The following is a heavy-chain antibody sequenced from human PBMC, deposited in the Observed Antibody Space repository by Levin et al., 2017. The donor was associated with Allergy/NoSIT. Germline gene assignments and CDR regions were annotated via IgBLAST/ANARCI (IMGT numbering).Heavy chain of an antibody. CDR1: GVSVSSYY. CDR2: IYNSGTT. Sequence: KSSETLSLTCTVSGVSVSSYYWSWIRQPPGKGLEWIGYIYNSGTTNYNPSLKSRVTISGDTSKNQFSLKLSSVTAADTAVYYCALHNWIYGTIHYWGQGALVAVSS. J-gene: IGHJ4*02. D-gene: IGHD1-7*01. CDR3: ALHNWIYGTIHY. V-gene: IGHV4-59*02.